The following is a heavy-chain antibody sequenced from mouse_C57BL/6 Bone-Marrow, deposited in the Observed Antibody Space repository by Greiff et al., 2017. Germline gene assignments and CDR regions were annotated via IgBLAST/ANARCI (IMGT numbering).Heavy chain of an antibody. V-gene: IGHV5-12*01. Sequence: EVKLVESGGGLVQPGGSLKLSCAASGFTFSDYYMYWVRQTPEKRLEWVAYISNGGGSTYYPDTVKGRFTISRDNAKNTLYLQMSRLKSEDTAMYYCARQGIVSTKCAYWGEKALVTVSA. CDR1: GFTFSDYY. J-gene: IGHJ3*01. CDR3: ARQGIVSTKCAY. D-gene: IGHD2-5*01. CDR2: ISNGGGST.